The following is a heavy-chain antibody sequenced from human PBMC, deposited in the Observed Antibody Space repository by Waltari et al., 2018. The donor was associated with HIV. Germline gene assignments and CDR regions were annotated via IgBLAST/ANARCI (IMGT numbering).Heavy chain of an antibody. D-gene: IGHD3-9*01. CDR2: VYTSGSA. J-gene: IGHJ2*01. Sequence: QVQLQESGPGLVKPSQTLSLTCTVSGGPITSGAYYWTWIRQPAGKGLEWIGRVYTSGSANYNPSLRIRVTMSLDTSKNQFSLKLTSVTAADTAVYYCARGLDILTGHYHWFLDVWGRGTLVTVSS. V-gene: IGHV4-61*02. CDR1: GGPITSGAYY. CDR3: ARGLDILTGHYHWFLDV.